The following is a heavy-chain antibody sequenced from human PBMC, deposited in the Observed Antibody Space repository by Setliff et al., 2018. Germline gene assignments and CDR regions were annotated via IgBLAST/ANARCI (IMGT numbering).Heavy chain of an antibody. J-gene: IGHJ3*02. CDR1: GGSISSGNYY. Sequence: SETLSLTCTVSGGSISSGNYYWSWIRQPAGKAPEWIGHIFSKGSTNNNPSLKSRVTISIDTSKSQFSLNLSSVTAADTAVYYCVRHIIIRSPTTSNAFDIWGQGTMVTVSS. CDR2: IFSKGST. D-gene: IGHD3-3*01. CDR3: VRHIIIRSPTTSNAFDI. V-gene: IGHV4-61*09.